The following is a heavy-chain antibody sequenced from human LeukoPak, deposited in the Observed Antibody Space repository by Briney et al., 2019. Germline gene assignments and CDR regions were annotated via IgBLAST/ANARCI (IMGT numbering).Heavy chain of an antibody. Sequence: ASVKVSCKASGYTFTGYYMHWVRQAPGQGLEWMGWINPNSGGTNYAQKFQGRVTMTRDTSISTAYMELSRLRSDDTAVYYCARDYDILTGYKYYYYYYMDVWGKGTTVTVSS. V-gene: IGHV1-2*02. CDR1: GYTFTGYY. CDR2: INPNSGGT. J-gene: IGHJ6*03. D-gene: IGHD3-9*01. CDR3: ARDYDILTGYKYYYYYYMDV.